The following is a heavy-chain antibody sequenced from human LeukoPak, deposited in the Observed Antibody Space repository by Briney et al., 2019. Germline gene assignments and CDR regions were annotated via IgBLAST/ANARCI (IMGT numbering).Heavy chain of an antibody. CDR3: ARGTVCGSGGKCAGSWYYDY. Sequence: ASVKVSCKASGYTFTSNDINWVRQATGQGLEWMGWMNPNSGNTGYAQKFQGRVAMTRNTSISTAYMELSSLRSEGTAVYYCARGTVCGSGGKCAGSWYYDYWGQGTLVTVSS. V-gene: IGHV1-8*01. J-gene: IGHJ4*02. D-gene: IGHD6-13*01. CDR1: GYTFTSND. CDR2: MNPNSGNT.